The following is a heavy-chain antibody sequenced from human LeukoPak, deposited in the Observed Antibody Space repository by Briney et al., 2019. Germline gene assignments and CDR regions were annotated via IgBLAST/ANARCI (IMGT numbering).Heavy chain of an antibody. CDR3: ARKATTGPTKAAFDI. J-gene: IGHJ3*02. CDR2: IYYSGSI. Sequence: LRLSCAASGFTFSSYWMNWARQPPGKGLEWIGHIYYSGSIYYNPSLKSRVTMSVDTSKNQFSLKLSSVTAVDTAVYYCARKATTGPTKAAFDIWGQGTMVTVSS. D-gene: IGHD4-17*01. V-gene: IGHV4-28*02. CDR1: GFTFSSYW.